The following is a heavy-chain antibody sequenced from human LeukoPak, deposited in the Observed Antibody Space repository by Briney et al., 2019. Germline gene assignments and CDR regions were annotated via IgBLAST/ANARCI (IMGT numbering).Heavy chain of an antibody. Sequence: ASVKVSCKASGYTFTSHDINWVRQATGQGLEWMGWMNPNSGNTGYAQKFQGRVTMTRNTSISTAYMELSSLRSEDTAVYYCARAGFLEWWSPYYYYYGMDVWGQGTTVTVSS. J-gene: IGHJ6*02. CDR2: MNPNSGNT. V-gene: IGHV1-8*01. D-gene: IGHD3-3*01. CDR1: GYTFTSHD. CDR3: ARAGFLEWWSPYYYYYGMDV.